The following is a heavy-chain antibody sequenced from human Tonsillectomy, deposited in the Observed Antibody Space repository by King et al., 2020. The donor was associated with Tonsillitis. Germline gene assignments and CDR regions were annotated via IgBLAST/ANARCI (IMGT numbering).Heavy chain of an antibody. Sequence: QLQESGPGLVKPSETLSLTCTVSGGSISSYYWSWIRPPPGKGLEWIGYINYSGSTNYNPSLKSRVTISVDTSKNQFSLKLSSVNAAEPAVYYCARHTAGGYSYYYGMDVWGQGTTVTVSS. V-gene: IGHV4-59*08. CDR1: GGSISSYY. D-gene: IGHD4-11*01. CDR2: INYSGST. CDR3: ARHTAGGYSYYYGMDV. J-gene: IGHJ6*02.